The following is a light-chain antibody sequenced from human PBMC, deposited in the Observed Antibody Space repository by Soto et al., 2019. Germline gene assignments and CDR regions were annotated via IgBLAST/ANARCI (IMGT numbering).Light chain of an antibody. CDR3: QQYASAPFS. V-gene: IGKV3-20*01. Sequence: EIVLTQSPGTLSLSPGERATLSCRASQSVSNTYLAWYQQKPGQAPRLLIYAASTRATGIPDRFSGSASETDFTLTINRLEPEDSAVYYCQQYASAPFSLGPGTKVDIK. J-gene: IGKJ3*01. CDR1: QSVSNTY. CDR2: AAS.